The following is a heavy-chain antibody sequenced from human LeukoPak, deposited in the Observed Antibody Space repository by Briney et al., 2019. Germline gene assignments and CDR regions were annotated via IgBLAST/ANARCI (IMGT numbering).Heavy chain of an antibody. CDR3: ARDLTDIVVVVAATGPGGFDP. CDR1: GFTFSSYS. CDR2: ISSSSSYI. J-gene: IGHJ5*02. Sequence: GSLRLSCAASGFTFSSYSLNWVRQAPGRGLEWVSSISSSSSYIYYADSVKGRFTLSRDNAKNSLYLQMNSLRAEDTAVYYCARDLTDIVVVVAATGPGGFDPWGQGTLVTVSS. D-gene: IGHD2-15*01. V-gene: IGHV3-21*01.